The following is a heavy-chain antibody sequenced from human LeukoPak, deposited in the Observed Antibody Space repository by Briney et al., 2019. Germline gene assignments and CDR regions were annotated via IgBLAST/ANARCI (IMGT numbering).Heavy chain of an antibody. V-gene: IGHV3-11*01. Sequence: EGSLRLSCAASGFTFSDYHMSWIRQAPGKGLEWVSYISSSGSTIYYADSVKGRFTISRDNAKNSLYLQMNSLRAEDTAVYYCARALYYYDSTGGFDYWGQGTLVTVSS. D-gene: IGHD3-22*01. J-gene: IGHJ4*02. CDR2: ISSSGSTI. CDR1: GFTFSDYH. CDR3: ARALYYYDSTGGFDY.